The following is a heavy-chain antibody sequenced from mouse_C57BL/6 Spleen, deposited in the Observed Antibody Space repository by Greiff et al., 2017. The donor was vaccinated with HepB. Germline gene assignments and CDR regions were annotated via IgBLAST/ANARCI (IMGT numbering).Heavy chain of an antibody. D-gene: IGHD1-1*02. J-gene: IGHJ4*01. CDR2: IYPRSGNT. V-gene: IGHV1-81*01. CDR3: AREDDGGSYALDY. Sequence: VQLQESGAELARPGASVKLSCKASGYTFTSYGISWVKQRPGQGLEWIGKIYPRSGNTYYNEKFKGKATVTANKSSSTAYMELRSLTSEDSAVYFYAREDDGGSYALDYWGQGTSVTVSS. CDR1: GYTFTSYG.